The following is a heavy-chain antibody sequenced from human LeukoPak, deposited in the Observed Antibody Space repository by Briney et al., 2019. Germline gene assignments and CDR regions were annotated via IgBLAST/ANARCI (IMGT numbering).Heavy chain of an antibody. CDR3: AELGITMIGGV. D-gene: IGHD3-10*02. Sequence: PGGSLRLSCAASGFTFSSYSMNWVRQAPGKGLEWVSSISSTSSSYIYYADSVKGRFIISRDNAKNSLYLQMNSLRAEDTAVYYCAELGITMIGGVWGKGTTVTISS. V-gene: IGHV3-21*01. J-gene: IGHJ6*04. CDR1: GFTFSSYS. CDR2: ISSTSSSYI.